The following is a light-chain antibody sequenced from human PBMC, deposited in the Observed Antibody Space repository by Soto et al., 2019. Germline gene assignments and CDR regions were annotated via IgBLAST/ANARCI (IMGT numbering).Light chain of an antibody. CDR3: QHYGTSAL. Sequence: EIVLTQSPGTLSLSPGERATLSCRASQSVSSSYLAWYQQQPGQAPRLLIYDASRATGIPDRFSGSGSGTDFTLTITRLEPEDFAVYYCQHYGTSALFGPGTKVDI. CDR1: QSVSSSY. V-gene: IGKV3-20*01. J-gene: IGKJ3*01. CDR2: DAS.